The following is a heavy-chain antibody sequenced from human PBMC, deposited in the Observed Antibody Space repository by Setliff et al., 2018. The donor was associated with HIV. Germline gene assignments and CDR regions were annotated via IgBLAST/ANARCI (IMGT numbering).Heavy chain of an antibody. CDR1: GGSFSGYY. V-gene: IGHV4-34*01. CDR2: INHSGST. CDR3: ARTNRWELLSPYFDA. D-gene: IGHD1-7*01. J-gene: IGHJ4*02. Sequence: PSETLSLTCAVYGGSFSGYYWSWIRQPPGKGLEWIGEINHSGSTNYNPSLKSRVTISVDTSMDQFSLKLNSVTAADTAVYFCARTNRWELLSPYFDAWGQGTLVTVSS.